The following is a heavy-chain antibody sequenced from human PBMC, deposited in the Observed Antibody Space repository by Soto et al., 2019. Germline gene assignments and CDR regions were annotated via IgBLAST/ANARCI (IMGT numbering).Heavy chain of an antibody. CDR1: GFTFSDYY. CDR2: ISGNGEII. Sequence: GGSLRLSCASSGFTFSDYYIHWIRRAPGKGLEWISYISGNGEIIQYAASARGRFTISRDNAENSVYLEMDSLRAEDTALYYCARDVDADFRTDFDYWGRGTLVTVSS. D-gene: IGHD4-17*01. CDR3: ARDVDADFRTDFDY. J-gene: IGHJ4*02. V-gene: IGHV3-11*01.